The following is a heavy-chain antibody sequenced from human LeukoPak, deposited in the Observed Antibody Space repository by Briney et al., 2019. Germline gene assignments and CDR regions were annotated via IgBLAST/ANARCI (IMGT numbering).Heavy chain of an antibody. CDR3: ASPIAAAGGLDY. J-gene: IGHJ4*02. CDR1: GYTFTSYD. V-gene: IGHV1-8*01. CDR2: MNPNSGNT. Sequence: ASVKVSRKASGYTFTSYDINWVRQATGQGLEWMGWMNPNSGNTGYAQKFQGRVTMTRNTSISTAYMELSSLRSEDTAVYYCASPIAAAGGLDYWGQGTLVTVSS. D-gene: IGHD6-13*01.